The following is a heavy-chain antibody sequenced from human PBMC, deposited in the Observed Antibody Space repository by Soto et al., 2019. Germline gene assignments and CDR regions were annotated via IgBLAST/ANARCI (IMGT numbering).Heavy chain of an antibody. J-gene: IGHJ6*02. CDR1: GGTFSSYA. CDR3: ARDWNYRLLPATRDYYYGMDV. Sequence: QVQLVQSGAEVKKPGSSVKVSCKASGGTFSSYAISWVRQAPGQGLEWMGGSIPIFGTANYAQRFQGRVTFTADESTSPAYMELGRLRSEDTALYYCARDWNYRLLPATRDYYYGMDVWVQGTTVTVSS. V-gene: IGHV1-69*01. D-gene: IGHD1-7*01. CDR2: SIPIFGTA.